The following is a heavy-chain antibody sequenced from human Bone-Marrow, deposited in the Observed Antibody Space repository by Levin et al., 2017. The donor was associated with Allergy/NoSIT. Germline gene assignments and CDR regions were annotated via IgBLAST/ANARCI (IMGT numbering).Heavy chain of an antibody. CDR3: AKSLWFGAYFDY. Sequence: PSQTLSLTCAVSGGSIRSGGYSWSWIRQPPGKGLEWIGYIYHSGSTYYNPSLKSRVTISMDRSKNHFSLNLTSVTAADTAVYFCAKSLWFGAYFDYWGQGTLVTVSS. J-gene: IGHJ4*02. V-gene: IGHV4-30-2*01. CDR2: IYHSGST. CDR1: GGSIRSGGYS. D-gene: IGHD3-10*01.